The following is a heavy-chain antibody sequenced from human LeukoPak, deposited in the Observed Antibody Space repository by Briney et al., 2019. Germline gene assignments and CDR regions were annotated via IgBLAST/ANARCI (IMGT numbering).Heavy chain of an antibody. D-gene: IGHD3-9*01. Sequence: ASVKVSCKASGGTFSSYAMSWVRQAPGKGLEWVSAISGSGGSTYYADSVKGRFTISRDNSKNTLYLQMNSLRAEDTAVYYCAKDLSYYDILTGYSYYFDYWGQGTLVTVSS. CDR1: GGTFSSYA. V-gene: IGHV3-23*01. CDR3: AKDLSYYDILTGYSYYFDY. CDR2: ISGSGGST. J-gene: IGHJ4*02.